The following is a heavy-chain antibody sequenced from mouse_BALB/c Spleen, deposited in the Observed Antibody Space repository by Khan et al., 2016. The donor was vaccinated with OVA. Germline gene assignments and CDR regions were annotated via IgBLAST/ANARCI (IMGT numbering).Heavy chain of an antibody. D-gene: IGHD1-1*01. Sequence: VELLESGGGLVQPGGSRNLSCAASGFTFTSYGMHWVRQAPEKGLEWVAYISGDSSTIYYADTVKGRSTISRDTPTHTLFLQMTSLMSEDTAMFYCATCYCCGYYFDYWGPGTTLTGS. V-gene: IGHV5-17*02. CDR1: GFTFTSYG. CDR2: ISGDSSTI. J-gene: IGHJ2*01. CDR3: ATCYCCGYYFDY.